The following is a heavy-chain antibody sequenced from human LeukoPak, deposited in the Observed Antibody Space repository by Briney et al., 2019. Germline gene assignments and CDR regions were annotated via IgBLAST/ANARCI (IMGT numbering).Heavy chain of an antibody. J-gene: IGHJ4*02. Sequence: PSETLSLTCTVSGGSINSHYWTWIRQSPGKGLEWIGFFYNSGSTTYNPSLRSQVTISVDVSKSQGSLKWTSVTAAGTAVYDCASANQCLAFDSWGQGNLVTVSS. V-gene: IGHV4-59*08. CDR3: ASANQCLAFDS. CDR2: FYNSGST. D-gene: IGHD1-14*01. CDR1: GGSINSHY.